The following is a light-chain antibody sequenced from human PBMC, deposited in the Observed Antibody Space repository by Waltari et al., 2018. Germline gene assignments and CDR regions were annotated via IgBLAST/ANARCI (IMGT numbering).Light chain of an antibody. J-gene: IGKJ4*01. CDR2: GAS. V-gene: IGKV3D-15*01. CDR1: QSVSSN. Sequence: EIVMTQSPATLSVSPGERATLSCRASQSVSSNLAWYQQKPGQAPRLLIYGASTRATGIPARFSGSGSATEFTLTISSMQSEDFAVYYGQQYNNWPPHTFGGGTKVEIK. CDR3: QQYNNWPPHT.